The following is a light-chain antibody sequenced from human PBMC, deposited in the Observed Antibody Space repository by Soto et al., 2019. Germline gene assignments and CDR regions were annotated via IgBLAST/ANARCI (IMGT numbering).Light chain of an antibody. CDR3: QKYDTAPLT. CDR2: AAS. V-gene: IGKV1-27*01. CDR1: QGFSNA. J-gene: IGKJ4*01. Sequence: FQLTQSPSSLSASVGDRVTITCRASQGFSNALAWFQQKPGKVPKLLIYAASTLQSGVPSRFSGSGSGTDFTLTISSLQPEDVATYYCQKYDTAPLTFGGGTKAEIK.